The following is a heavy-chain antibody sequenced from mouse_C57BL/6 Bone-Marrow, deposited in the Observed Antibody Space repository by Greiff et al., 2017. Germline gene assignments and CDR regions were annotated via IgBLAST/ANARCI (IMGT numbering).Heavy chain of an antibody. J-gene: IGHJ2*01. CDR1: GYTFTSYG. Sequence: QVQLQQSGAELARPGASVKLSCKASGYTFTSYGISWVKQRTGQGLEWIGEIYPRSGNTYYNEKFKGKATLTADTSSSTAYLELRSLTSEDSAVYFCATNWDDGSDYWGQGTALTVSS. D-gene: IGHD4-1*01. CDR3: ATNWDDGSDY. CDR2: IYPRSGNT. V-gene: IGHV1-81*01.